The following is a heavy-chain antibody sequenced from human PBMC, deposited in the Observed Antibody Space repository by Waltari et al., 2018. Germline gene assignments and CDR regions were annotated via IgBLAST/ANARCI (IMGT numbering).Heavy chain of an antibody. CDR3: ASCSSTGCRG. J-gene: IGHJ4*02. V-gene: IGHV3-74*03. D-gene: IGHD2-2*01. Sequence: VRTAPGNGLVEVSRIQSDGGSTKCADSVKGLFTVSRDNAKNTLYLQMNSRRAEDTAVYYCASCSSTGCRGWGQGTLVTVSS. CDR2: IQSDGGST.